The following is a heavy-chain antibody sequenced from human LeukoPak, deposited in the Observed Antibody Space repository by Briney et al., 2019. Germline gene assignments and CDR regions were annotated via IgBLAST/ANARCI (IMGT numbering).Heavy chain of an antibody. CDR2: ISYDGSNK. CDR1: GFTFSSYA. CDR3: ARAGNTRFDY. V-gene: IGHV3-30*04. J-gene: IGHJ4*02. Sequence: GGSLRLSCAASGFTFSSYAMHWVRRAPGKGLEWVAVISYDGSNKYYADSVKGRFTISRDNSKNTLYLQMNGLRAEDTAVYYCARAGNTRFDYWGQGTLVTVSS. D-gene: IGHD2/OR15-2a*01.